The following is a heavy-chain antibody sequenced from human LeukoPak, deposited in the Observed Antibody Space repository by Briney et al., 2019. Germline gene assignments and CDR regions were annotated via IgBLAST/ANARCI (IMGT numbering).Heavy chain of an antibody. CDR2: ICPYNGNT. D-gene: IGHD3-10*01. CDR3: ARELSYYGSGNYYQGRGYYFDY. Sequence: ASVKLSCKASGYTFNTNGISWVRQAHGQGLEWMGWICPYNGNTNYGEKVQGRITMTTDTYTRTVFMELGSLTSDDTAVYYCARELSYYGSGNYYQGRGYYFDYWGQGTLLTVSS. CDR1: GYTFNTNG. V-gene: IGHV1-18*01. J-gene: IGHJ4*02.